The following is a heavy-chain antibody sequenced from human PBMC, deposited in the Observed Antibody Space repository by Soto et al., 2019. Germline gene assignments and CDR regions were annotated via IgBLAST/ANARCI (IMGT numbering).Heavy chain of an antibody. J-gene: IGHJ4*02. V-gene: IGHV3-7*05. CDR2: IKQDGSEK. D-gene: IGHD3-22*01. CDR1: GSTFSSYW. Sequence: GGSLRLSCAASGSTFSSYWMSWVRQAPGKGLEWVANIKQDGSEKYYVDSVKGRFTISRDNAKNSLYLQMNSLRAEDTAVYYCARDTGSGYFRPFDYWGQGTLVTVSS. CDR3: ARDTGSGYFRPFDY.